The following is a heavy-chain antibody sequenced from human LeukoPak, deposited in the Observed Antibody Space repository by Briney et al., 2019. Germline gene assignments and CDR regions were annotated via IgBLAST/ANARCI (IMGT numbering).Heavy chain of an antibody. CDR3: ARGDGGHGVDFDY. J-gene: IGHJ4*02. CDR2: INPYNGET. D-gene: IGHD2-21*02. Sequence: ASVKVSCKASGYTFFTYGVLWVRQAPGQGLEWMGWINPYNGETKYAQKFQGGVTITTDTSTSTAKMELRSLRSDDTAVYYCARGDGGHGVDFDYWGQGTLVTVSS. CDR1: GYTFFTYG. V-gene: IGHV1-18*04.